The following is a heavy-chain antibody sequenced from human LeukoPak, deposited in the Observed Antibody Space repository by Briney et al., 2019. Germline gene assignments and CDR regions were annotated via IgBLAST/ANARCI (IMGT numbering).Heavy chain of an antibody. CDR1: GYSFTSYW. CDR3: ARLRITMVRGVIYFDP. Sequence: GESLKISRKGSGYSFTSYWTSWVRQMPGKGLEWMGRIDPSDSYTNYSPSFQGHVTISADKSISTAYLQWSSLKASDTAMYYCARLRITMVRGVIYFDPWGQGTLVTVSS. CDR2: IDPSDSYT. V-gene: IGHV5-10-1*01. D-gene: IGHD3-10*01. J-gene: IGHJ5*02.